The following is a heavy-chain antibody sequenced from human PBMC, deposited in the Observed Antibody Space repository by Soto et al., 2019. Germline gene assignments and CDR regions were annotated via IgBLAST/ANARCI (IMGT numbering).Heavy chain of an antibody. CDR2: IYYSGST. Sequence: LSLTCTVSGGSISSGGYYWSWIRQHPGKGLEWIGYIYYSGSTYYNPSLKSRVTISVDTSKNQFSLKLSSVTAADTAVYYCARDEGSMITFGGVIAPGGMDVWGQGTTVTVSS. CDR3: ARDEGSMITFGGVIAPGGMDV. J-gene: IGHJ6*02. V-gene: IGHV4-31*03. CDR1: GGSISSGGYY. D-gene: IGHD3-16*02.